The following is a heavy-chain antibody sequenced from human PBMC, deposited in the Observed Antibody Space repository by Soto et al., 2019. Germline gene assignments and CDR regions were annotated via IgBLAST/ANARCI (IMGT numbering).Heavy chain of an antibody. CDR3: ATVEFSASYTADN. V-gene: IGHV1-58*01. CDR2: ILVASGNT. Sequence: SVKVSCKASGGTFTSSAVQWVRQARGQPLEWIGWILVASGNTNYAQKFQERVIITRDMSTSTAYMELSSLRSDDTAVYYCATVEFSASYTADNWGQGTLVTVSS. CDR1: GGTFTSSA. J-gene: IGHJ4*02. D-gene: IGHD3-3*01.